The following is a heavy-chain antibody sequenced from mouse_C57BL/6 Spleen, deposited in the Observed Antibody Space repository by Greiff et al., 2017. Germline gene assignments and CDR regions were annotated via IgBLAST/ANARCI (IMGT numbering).Heavy chain of an antibody. D-gene: IGHD2-4*01. CDR1: GFSLTSYG. V-gene: IGHV2-6-1*01. J-gene: IGHJ4*01. CDR3: ARHGYDYDGVMDY. CDR2: IWSDGST. Sequence: QVQLKESGPGLVAPSQSLSITCTVSGFSLTSYGVHWVRQPPGKGLEWLVVIWSDGSTTYNSALKSRLSISKDNSKSQVFLKMNSLQTDDTAMYYCARHGYDYDGVMDYWGQGTSVTVSS.